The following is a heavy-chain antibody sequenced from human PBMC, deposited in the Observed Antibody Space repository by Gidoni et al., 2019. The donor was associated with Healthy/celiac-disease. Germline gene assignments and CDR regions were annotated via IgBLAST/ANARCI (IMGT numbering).Heavy chain of an antibody. CDR1: GYSISSGYY. CDR2: IYHRGST. D-gene: IGHD2-8*01. V-gene: IGHV4-38-2*01. J-gene: IGHJ2*01. Sequence: QVQLQASGPGLVKPSETLSLTCAGSGYSISSGYYWGWIRQPPGKGLEWIGSIYHRGSTYYNPSLKSRVTISVDTSKNQFSLKLSSVTAADTAVYYCASRYCTNGVCYNYWYFDLWGRGTLVTVSS. CDR3: ASRYCTNGVCYNYWYFDL.